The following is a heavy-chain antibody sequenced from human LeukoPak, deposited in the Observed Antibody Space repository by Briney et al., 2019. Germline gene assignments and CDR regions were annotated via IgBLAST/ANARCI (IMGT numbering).Heavy chain of an antibody. V-gene: IGHV3-11*01. CDR1: GFTFSDYY. J-gene: IGHJ4*02. Sequence: GGSLRLSCAASGFTFSDYYMSWIRQAPGKGLEWVAYISSSGSTIYYADSVKGRFTISRDNAKNSLYLQMNSLRAEDTAVYYCASLAYCGGDSYSYYFDYWGQGTLVTVSS. D-gene: IGHD2-21*02. CDR3: ASLAYCGGDSYSYYFDY. CDR2: ISSSGSTI.